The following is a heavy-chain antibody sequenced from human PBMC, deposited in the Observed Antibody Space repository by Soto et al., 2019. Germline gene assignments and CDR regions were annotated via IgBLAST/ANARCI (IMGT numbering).Heavy chain of an antibody. V-gene: IGHV4-39*07. D-gene: IGHD3-22*01. CDR2: IYHSGSA. Sequence: PSETLSLTCTVSGDSISSSDYYWGWIRQPPGKGLEWIGYIYHSGSASYNPSLKSRVTISVDRSKNQFSLKLSSVTAEDTAVYYCAKGYDSSGYYHFDYWGQGTLVTVSS. CDR1: GDSISSSDYY. CDR3: AKGYDSSGYYHFDY. J-gene: IGHJ4*02.